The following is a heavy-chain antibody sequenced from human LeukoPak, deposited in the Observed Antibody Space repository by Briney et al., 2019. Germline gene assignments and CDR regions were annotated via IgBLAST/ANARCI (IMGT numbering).Heavy chain of an antibody. CDR3: ARGVQDGDTGLDY. Sequence: GGSLRLSCAASGFTVSSKYMSWVRQAPGKGLEWVSVIYSGGTTSYADSVKGRFTISRDNSKNMLYLQMNSLRAEDTAVYYCARGVQDGDTGLDYWGQGTLVTVSS. D-gene: IGHD5-18*01. V-gene: IGHV3-66*01. CDR1: GFTVSSKY. J-gene: IGHJ4*02. CDR2: IYSGGTT.